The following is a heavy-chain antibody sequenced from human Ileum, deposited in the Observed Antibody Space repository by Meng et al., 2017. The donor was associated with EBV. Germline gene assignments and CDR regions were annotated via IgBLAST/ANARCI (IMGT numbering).Heavy chain of an antibody. J-gene: IGHJ4*02. CDR1: GGSISSYY. D-gene: IGHD2-15*01. Sequence: VPGQGLVKPSETLPLPCPFPGGSISSYYGIWIRQPPGKGLEWIGYIYYSGSTNYNPSLKSRVTISVDTSKNQFSLNLSSVTAADTAVYYCARGGWSLDYWGQGTLVTVSS. CDR2: IYYSGST. CDR3: ARGGWSLDY. V-gene: IGHV4-59*08.